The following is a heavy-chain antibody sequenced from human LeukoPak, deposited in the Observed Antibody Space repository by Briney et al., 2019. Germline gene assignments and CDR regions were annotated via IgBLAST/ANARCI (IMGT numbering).Heavy chain of an antibody. CDR1: GGSFSGYY. D-gene: IGHD2-15*01. J-gene: IGHJ4*02. CDR2: INHSGST. V-gene: IGHV4-34*01. Sequence: SETLSLTCAVYGGSFSGYYWSWIRQPPGKGLEWIGEINHSGSTNYNPSLKSRVTISVDTSKNQFSLKLSSVTAADTAVYYCARVVVVVAATHIDYWGQGTLVTVSS. CDR3: ARVVVVVAATHIDY.